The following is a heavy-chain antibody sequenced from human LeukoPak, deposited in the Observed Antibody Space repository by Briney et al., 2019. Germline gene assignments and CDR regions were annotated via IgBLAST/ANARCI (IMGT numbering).Heavy chain of an antibody. D-gene: IGHD6-19*01. V-gene: IGHV1-18*01. CDR2: ISKYNGKT. CDR3: ARGGPRIAVPGTVL. CDR1: GYSFTSYG. Sequence: AAVKVSCKASGYSFTSYGISWVRQAPGQGLEWMGWISKYNGKTNSAQRVQGRVTMPTDTSTSTAYMELRSLRSDDTAVYYCARGGPRIAVPGTVLWGQGTLVTVSS. J-gene: IGHJ4*02.